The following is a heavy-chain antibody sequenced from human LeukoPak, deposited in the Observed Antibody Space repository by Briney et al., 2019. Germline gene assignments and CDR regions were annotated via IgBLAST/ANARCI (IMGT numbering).Heavy chain of an antibody. Sequence: GASVKASCKASGYTFTSYYMHWVRQAPGQGLEWMGIINPSGGSTSYAQKFQGRVTMTRDTSTSTVYMELSSLRSEDTAVYYCARDSYYDFWSGYYTLTFDYWGQGTLVTVSS. D-gene: IGHD3-3*01. CDR2: INPSGGST. CDR3: ARDSYYDFWSGYYTLTFDY. V-gene: IGHV1-46*01. CDR1: GYTFTSYY. J-gene: IGHJ4*02.